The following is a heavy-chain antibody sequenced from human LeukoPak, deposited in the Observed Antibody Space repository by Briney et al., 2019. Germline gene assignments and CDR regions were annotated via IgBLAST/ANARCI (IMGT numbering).Heavy chain of an antibody. CDR3: ARQLVGATKALVDY. CDR1: GGSISSSSYY. D-gene: IGHD1-26*01. CDR2: IYYSGST. Sequence: SETLSLTCTVSGGSISSSSYYWGWIRQPPGKGLEWIGSIYYSGSTYYNPSLKSRVTISVDTSKNQFSLKLSSVTAADTAAYYCARQLVGATKALVDYWGQGTLVTVSS. J-gene: IGHJ4*02. V-gene: IGHV4-39*01.